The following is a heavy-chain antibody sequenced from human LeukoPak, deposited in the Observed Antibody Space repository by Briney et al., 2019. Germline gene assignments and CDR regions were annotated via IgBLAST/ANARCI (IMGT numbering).Heavy chain of an antibody. Sequence: ASVKVSGKASGYTFTSYEISWVRQAPGQGLEWMGWINPYNGNTNYAQSLQGRVTMTTDTSTSTAYMDLRSLRSDDTAVCYCARVAYSGSFSFDYWGQGSLVTVSS. D-gene: IGHD1-26*01. CDR1: GYTFTSYE. J-gene: IGHJ4*02. CDR2: INPYNGNT. CDR3: ARVAYSGSFSFDY. V-gene: IGHV1-18*01.